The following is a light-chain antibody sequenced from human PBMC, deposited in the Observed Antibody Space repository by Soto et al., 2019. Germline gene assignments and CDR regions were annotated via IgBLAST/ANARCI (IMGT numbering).Light chain of an antibody. Sequence: DIRMTQSPSSLSASVGDGVTITCRASEDIRNYVAWFQQKPGKAPRSLISAASILESGVPSKFSGSGSGTDFTLTISSLQPEDFATYYCQQYRSFPFTVGPGTKVDIK. V-gene: IGKV1-16*02. J-gene: IGKJ3*01. CDR2: AAS. CDR1: EDIRNY. CDR3: QQYRSFPFT.